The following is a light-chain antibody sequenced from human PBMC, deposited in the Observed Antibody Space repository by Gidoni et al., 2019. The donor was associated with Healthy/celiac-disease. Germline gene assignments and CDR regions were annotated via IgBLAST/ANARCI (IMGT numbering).Light chain of an antibody. J-gene: IGKJ3*01. CDR1: QSISSY. Sequence: DIQMTQSPSSLSASVGDRVTITCRPSQSISSYLNWYQQKPGKALKLLIYAASSLQSGVPSRFSGSGSGTDFTLTISSLQPEDFATYYCQQSYSTLFTFGPGTKVDIK. CDR3: QQSYSTLFT. CDR2: AAS. V-gene: IGKV1-39*01.